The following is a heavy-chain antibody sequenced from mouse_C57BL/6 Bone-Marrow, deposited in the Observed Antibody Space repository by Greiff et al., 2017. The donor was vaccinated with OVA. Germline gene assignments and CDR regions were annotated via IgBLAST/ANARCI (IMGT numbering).Heavy chain of an antibody. CDR3: TGGNCLRY. D-gene: IGHD2-1*01. J-gene: IGHJ2*01. CDR1: GFTFSNYW. V-gene: IGHV6-3*01. CDR2: IRLKSDNYAT. Sequence: EVHLVESGGGLVQPGGSMKLSCVASGFTFSNYWMNWVRQSPEKGLEWVAQIRLKSDNYATHYAESVKGRFTISRDDSKSSVYLQMNNLRAEDTGIYYCTGGNCLRYWGQGTTLTVSS.